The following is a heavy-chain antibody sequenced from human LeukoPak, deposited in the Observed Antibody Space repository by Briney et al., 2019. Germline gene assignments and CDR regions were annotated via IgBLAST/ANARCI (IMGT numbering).Heavy chain of an antibody. J-gene: IGHJ4*02. CDR2: VSDDGGVK. CDR3: AKVWSGSWTFDK. Sequence: PGGSLRLSCAASGFTFSSDGLHWVRQAPGKGLEWVAFVSDDGGVKSYVDLVKGRFTISRDYSKNMLYLQMNSLRVEDTAIYYCAKVWSGSWTFDKWGQGTLVTVSS. CDR1: GFTFSSDG. V-gene: IGHV3-30*18. D-gene: IGHD6-13*01.